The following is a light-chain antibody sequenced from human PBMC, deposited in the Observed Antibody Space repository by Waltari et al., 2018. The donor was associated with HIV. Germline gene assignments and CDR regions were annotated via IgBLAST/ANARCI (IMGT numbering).Light chain of an antibody. CDR3: LAWYSSVSEWV. Sequence: GLTQPPSVSKGLGQTATLTCSGNDKNIGHEGASWLPWYPGHPPQAVAYRGGSRPSWLSERCSTSRSGNTASLTISGLQVEDEAEYYCLAWYSSVSEWVFGGGTKLTVL. CDR2: RGG. V-gene: IGLV10-54*01. J-gene: IGLJ3*02. CDR1: DKNIGHEG.